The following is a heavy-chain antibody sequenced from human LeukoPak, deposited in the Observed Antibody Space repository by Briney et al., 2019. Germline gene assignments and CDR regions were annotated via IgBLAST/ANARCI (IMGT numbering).Heavy chain of an antibody. J-gene: IGHJ4*02. V-gene: IGHV3-7*05. CDR1: GFAFRSHW. CDR3: ARRSGGSCYDY. D-gene: IGHD2-15*01. Sequence: PGGSLRLSCAASGFAFRSHWMTWVRQAPGKGLEWVANIKQDGSEKYYVDSVKARFTISRDNAKNSLYLQMNSLRAEDTAVYYCARRSGGSCYDYWGQGTLVTVSS. CDR2: IKQDGSEK.